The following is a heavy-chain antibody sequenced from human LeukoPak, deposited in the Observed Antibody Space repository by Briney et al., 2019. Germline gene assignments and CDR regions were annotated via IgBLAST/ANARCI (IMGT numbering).Heavy chain of an antibody. CDR2: LYTSGST. D-gene: IGHD6-19*01. J-gene: IGHJ4*02. CDR1: GGSISSYY. V-gene: IGHV4-4*07. Sequence: SETLSLTCTVSGGSISSYYWSWIRQPAGKGLERIGRLYTSGSTNYNPSLKSRVTMSVDKSKNQFSLKLSSVTAADTAVYYCARDGGGWYQYYFDYWGQGTLLTVSS. CDR3: ARDGGGWYQYYFDY.